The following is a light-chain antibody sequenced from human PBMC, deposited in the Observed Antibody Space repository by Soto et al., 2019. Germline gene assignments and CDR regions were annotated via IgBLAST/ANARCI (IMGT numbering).Light chain of an antibody. V-gene: IGKV1-5*03. Sequence: DIQMTQSPSTLSGSVGDRVTITCRASQTISSWLAWYQQKPGKAPKLLIYKASTLKSGVPSRFRGSGSGTEFTLTISSLQSEDSALYYCQQYNNWPRTFGQGTKVDIK. J-gene: IGKJ1*01. CDR3: QQYNNWPRT. CDR2: KAS. CDR1: QTISSW.